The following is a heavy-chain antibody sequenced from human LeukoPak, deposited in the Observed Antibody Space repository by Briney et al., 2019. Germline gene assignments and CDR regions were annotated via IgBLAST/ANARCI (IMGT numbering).Heavy chain of an antibody. CDR3: AKDRFGGMDV. Sequence: GGSLRLSCAASGFTFSSYGMHWVRQAPGKGLEWVAVISYDGSNKYYADSVKGRFTISRDNSKNTLYLQMNSLRAEDTAVYYCAKDRFGGMDVWGQGTTVTVSS. J-gene: IGHJ6*02. V-gene: IGHV3-30*18. D-gene: IGHD3-10*01. CDR2: ISYDGSNK. CDR1: GFTFSSYG.